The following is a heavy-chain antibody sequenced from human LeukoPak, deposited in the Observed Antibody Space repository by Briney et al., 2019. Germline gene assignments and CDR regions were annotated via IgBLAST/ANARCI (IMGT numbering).Heavy chain of an antibody. Sequence: SVKVSCKASGGTFSSYAISWVRQAPGQGLEWMGGIIPIFGTANYAQKFQGRVTITADESTSTAYMELSSLRSEDTAVYYCARELSNGYYLDLDYWGQGTLVTVSS. V-gene: IGHV1-69*01. CDR1: GGTFSSYA. CDR2: IIPIFGTA. CDR3: ARELSNGYYLDLDY. D-gene: IGHD3-22*01. J-gene: IGHJ4*02.